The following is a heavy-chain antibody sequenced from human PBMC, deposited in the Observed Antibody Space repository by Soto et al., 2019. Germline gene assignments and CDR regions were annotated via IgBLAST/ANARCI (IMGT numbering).Heavy chain of an antibody. J-gene: IGHJ4*02. V-gene: IGHV1-69*01. CDR3: ARETYYYDSSGLGGHYFDY. CDR2: VIPIFGTA. D-gene: IGHD3-22*01. CDR1: GGTFSSYA. Sequence: QVQLVQSGAEVKKPGSSVKVSCKASGGTFSSYAISWVRQAPGQGLEWMGGVIPIFGTANYAQKFQGRVTITADESTSTAYMELSSLRSEDTAVYYCARETYYYDSSGLGGHYFDYWGQGTLVTVSS.